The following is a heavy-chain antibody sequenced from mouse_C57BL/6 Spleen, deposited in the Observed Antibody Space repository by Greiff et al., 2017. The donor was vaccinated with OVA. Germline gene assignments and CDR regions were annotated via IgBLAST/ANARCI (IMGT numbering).Heavy chain of an antibody. J-gene: IGHJ2*01. Sequence: QVQLQQPGAELVRPGSSVKLSCKASGYTFTSYWMDWVKQRPGQGLEWIGNIYPSDSETHYNQKFKDKATLTVDNSSSTAYMQLSSLTSEDSAVYYCARGGANWDFDYWGQCTTLTVSS. D-gene: IGHD4-1*01. CDR3: ARGGANWDFDY. CDR2: IYPSDSET. CDR1: GYTFTSYW. V-gene: IGHV1-61*01.